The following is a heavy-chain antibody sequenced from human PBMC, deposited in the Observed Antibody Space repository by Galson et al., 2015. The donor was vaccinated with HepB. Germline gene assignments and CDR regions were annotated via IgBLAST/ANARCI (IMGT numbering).Heavy chain of an antibody. Sequence: SLRLSCAASGFTFSSYAMSWVRQAPGKGLEWVSAISGSGGSTYNADSVKGRFTISRDNSKNTLYLQMNSLRAEDTAVYYCAKGRSGQPSGGNNWFDPWGQGTLVTVSS. V-gene: IGHV3-23*01. CDR3: AKGRSGQPSGGNNWFDP. J-gene: IGHJ5*02. CDR2: ISGSGGST. CDR1: GFTFSSYA. D-gene: IGHD3-3*01.